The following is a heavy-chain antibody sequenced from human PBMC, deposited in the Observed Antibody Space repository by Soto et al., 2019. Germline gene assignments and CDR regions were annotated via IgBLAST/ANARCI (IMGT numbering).Heavy chain of an antibody. CDR1: GYIFTSYW. CDR2: IYPGDSDT. Sequence: PGESLKISCKGSGYIFTSYWIGWVRQMPGKGLEWMGIIYPGDSDTRYSPSFQGQVTISADKSISTAYLQWSSLKASDTAMYYCARTPKYSYGSIPFDYWGKEPLVTVP. CDR3: ARTPKYSYGSIPFDY. J-gene: IGHJ4*02. V-gene: IGHV5-51*01. D-gene: IGHD5-18*01.